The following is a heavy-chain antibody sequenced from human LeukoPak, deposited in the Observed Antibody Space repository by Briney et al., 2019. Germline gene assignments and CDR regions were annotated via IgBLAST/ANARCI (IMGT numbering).Heavy chain of an antibody. D-gene: IGHD6-19*01. CDR3: AKDLKFWAGYSSGWSNLFDY. V-gene: IGHV3-30-3*01. CDR1: GFTFSSYA. J-gene: IGHJ4*02. Sequence: GGSLRLYCAASGFTFSSYAMHWVRQTPGKGLEWVAVISYDGSNKYYADSVKGRFTISRDNSKNTLYLQMNSLRAEDTAVYYCAKDLKFWAGYSSGWSNLFDYWGQGTLVTVSS. CDR2: ISYDGSNK.